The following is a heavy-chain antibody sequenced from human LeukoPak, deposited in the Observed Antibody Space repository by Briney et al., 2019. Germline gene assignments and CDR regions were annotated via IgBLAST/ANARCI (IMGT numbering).Heavy chain of an antibody. CDR1: GYTFTSYG. V-gene: IGHV1-69*13. CDR2: IIPIFGTA. D-gene: IGHD6-19*01. Sequence: SVKVSCKASGYTFTSYGISWVRQAPGQGLEWMGGIIPIFGTANYAQKFQGRVTITADESTSTAYMELSSLRSEDTAVYYCASAATIAVDSYYFDYWGQGTLVTVSS. J-gene: IGHJ4*02. CDR3: ASAATIAVDSYYFDY.